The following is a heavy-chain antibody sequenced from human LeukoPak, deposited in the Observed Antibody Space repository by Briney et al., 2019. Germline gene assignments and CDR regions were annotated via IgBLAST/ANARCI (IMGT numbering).Heavy chain of an antibody. J-gene: IGHJ4*02. CDR3: ARGPVWGSTSCCLDY. Sequence: SETLSLTXTVSGGSISSGDYYWSWICQPPGEGLEWIGEINHSGSTNYNPSLKSRVTISVDTSKNQFSLKLSSVTAADTAVYYCARGPVWGSTSCCLDYWGQGTLVTVSS. V-gene: IGHV4-39*07. CDR1: GGSISSGDYY. CDR2: INHSGST. D-gene: IGHD2-2*01.